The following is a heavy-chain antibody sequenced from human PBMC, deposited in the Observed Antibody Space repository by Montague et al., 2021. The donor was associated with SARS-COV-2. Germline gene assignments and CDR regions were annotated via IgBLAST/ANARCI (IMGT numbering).Heavy chain of an antibody. V-gene: IGHV4-30-2*01. CDR2: IYQSWDP. Sequence: TLSLTCTVSGASINSAGYSWSWIRQAPGKGLEWIGYIYQSWDPYYSSSFESRVTISEERSNNQIFLMLNSVTAADTAAYYCARHLKVGTTSHDFWSDPPDGFDPWGQGTLVTVSS. CDR3: ARHLKVGTTSHDFWSDPPDGFDP. CDR1: GASINSAGYS. D-gene: IGHD3-3*01. J-gene: IGHJ5*02.